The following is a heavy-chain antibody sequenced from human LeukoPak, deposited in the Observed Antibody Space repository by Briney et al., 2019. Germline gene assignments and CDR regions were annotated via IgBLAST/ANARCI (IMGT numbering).Heavy chain of an antibody. V-gene: IGHV3-30-3*01. Sequence: GGSLRLSCAASGFTFSSYAMHWVRQAPGKGLEWVAVISYDGSNKYYADSVKGRFTISGYNSKNTLYLQMNSLRAEDTAVYYCAKDRSFTIFVDAFDIWGQGTMVTVSS. CDR2: ISYDGSNK. D-gene: IGHD3-9*01. J-gene: IGHJ3*02. CDR3: AKDRSFTIFVDAFDI. CDR1: GFTFSSYA.